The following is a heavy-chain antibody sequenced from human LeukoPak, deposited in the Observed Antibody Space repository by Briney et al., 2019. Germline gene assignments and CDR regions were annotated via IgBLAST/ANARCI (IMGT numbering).Heavy chain of an antibody. CDR1: GYTFIGYY. CDR2: IYPHNGDT. V-gene: IGHV1-2*02. J-gene: IGHJ4*02. CDR3: ATVRDIVVGGGPYYFDY. D-gene: IGHD2-15*01. Sequence: GVSVKVSCKASGYTFIGYYLHWVRQAPGQGLEWMGWIYPHNGDTNYAQKFQGRVTMTRDTSITTAYMELSRLKSDDTAVYYCATVRDIVVGGGPYYFDYWGQGTLVTVSS.